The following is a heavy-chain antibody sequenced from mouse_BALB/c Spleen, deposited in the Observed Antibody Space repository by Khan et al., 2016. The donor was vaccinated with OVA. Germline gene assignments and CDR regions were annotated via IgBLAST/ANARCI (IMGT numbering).Heavy chain of an antibody. V-gene: IGHV1-7*01. J-gene: IGHJ2*01. CDR3: ARRSLRWDFGY. Sequence: QVQLKESGAELAKPGASVKMSCKASGYTFINYWILWVKQRPGQGLEWIGYINPSTGYTEYNQNFKDKATLTADKSSSTAYMQLSSLTSEDSAVYYCARRSLRWDFGYWGQGTTLTVSS. CDR1: GYTFINYW. CDR2: INPSTGYT. D-gene: IGHD1-1*01.